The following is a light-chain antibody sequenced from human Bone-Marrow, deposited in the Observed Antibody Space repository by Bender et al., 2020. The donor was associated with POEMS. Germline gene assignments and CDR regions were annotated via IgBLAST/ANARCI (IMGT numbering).Light chain of an antibody. V-gene: IGLV2-14*02. J-gene: IGLJ3*02. CDR1: SSDVGSYNL. CDR3: QSYDNSLGGWV. CDR2: QGT. Sequence: QSALTQPASVSGSPGQSITISCTGTSSDVGSYNLVSWYQQHPGKGPKCIIYQGTKRPSGVSDRFSGSKSGTSASLAITVLQAEDEGDYYCQSYDNSLGGWVFGGGTKLTVL.